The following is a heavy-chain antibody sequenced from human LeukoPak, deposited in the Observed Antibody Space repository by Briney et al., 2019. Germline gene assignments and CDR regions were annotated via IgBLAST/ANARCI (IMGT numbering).Heavy chain of an antibody. Sequence: PSQTLSLTCAVSGGSISGYNWWSWVRHPPGKGVEWIGEIYHSGSTNYNPSLKSRVTISVDTSKNQFSLKLSSVTAADTAVYYCARTPYYYDSSGKDAFDIWGQGTMVTVSS. J-gene: IGHJ3*02. CDR2: IYHSGST. CDR3: ARTPYYYDSSGKDAFDI. V-gene: IGHV4-4*02. D-gene: IGHD3-22*01. CDR1: GGSISGYNW.